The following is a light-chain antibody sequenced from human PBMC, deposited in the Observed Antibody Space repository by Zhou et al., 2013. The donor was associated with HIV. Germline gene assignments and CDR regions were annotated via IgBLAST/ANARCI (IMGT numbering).Light chain of an antibody. V-gene: IGKV1-33*01. CDR3: QQYNSYST. Sequence: DIQMTQSPSSLSASVGDRVIITCQASQDINNFINWYQHKAGKAPKLLIYDASNLKTGVPSRFSGSGSGTDFTFTISSLQPDDFATYYCQQYNSYSTFGQGTKLEIK. CDR2: DAS. J-gene: IGKJ2*01. CDR1: QDINNF.